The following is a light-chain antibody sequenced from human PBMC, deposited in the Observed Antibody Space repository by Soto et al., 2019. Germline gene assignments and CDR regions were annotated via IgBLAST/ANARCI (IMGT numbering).Light chain of an antibody. CDR1: QSLLANCNNKNC. CDR2: WAS. J-gene: IGKJ1*01. V-gene: IGKV4-1*01. CDR3: QQYYTTPRT. Sequence: DIVMTQSPDSLAVSLGERATINCKSSQSLLANCNNKNCLAWYQHKPGQPPKMLILWASTRESGVPDRFSGSGSGTDFTLTISSLQAEDAAVYYCQQYYTTPRTFGQGTKVEIK.